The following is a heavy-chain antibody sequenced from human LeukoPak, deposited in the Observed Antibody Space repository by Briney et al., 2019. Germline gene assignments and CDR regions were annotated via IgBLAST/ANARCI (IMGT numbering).Heavy chain of an antibody. J-gene: IGHJ6*03. CDR1: GFTFSHYG. V-gene: IGHV3-30*04. D-gene: IGHD3-9*01. Sequence: GGSLRLSCEASGFTFSHYGIHWVRQTPGKGLEWVATISSDGVEKHYADSVKGRFTISRDNSKSTLYLQMNSLRAEDTALYYCAREGHYDILTGYSPVEYYFYYMDVWGKGTTVTVSS. CDR3: AREGHYDILTGYSPVEYYFYYMDV. CDR2: ISSDGVEK.